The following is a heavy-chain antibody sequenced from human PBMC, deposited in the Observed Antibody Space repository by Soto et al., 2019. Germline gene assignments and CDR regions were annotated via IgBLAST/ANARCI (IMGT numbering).Heavy chain of an antibody. Sequence: GASVKVSCKASGYTFTGYYMHWVRQAPGQGLEWMGWINPNSGGTNYAQKFQGRVTMTRDTSISTAYMELSRLRSDDTAVYYCARDDVNGRPTGTYYYYYGMDVWGQGTTVTVSS. D-gene: IGHD3-9*01. CDR1: GYTFTGYY. J-gene: IGHJ6*02. CDR3: ARDDVNGRPTGTYYYYYGMDV. CDR2: INPNSGGT. V-gene: IGHV1-2*02.